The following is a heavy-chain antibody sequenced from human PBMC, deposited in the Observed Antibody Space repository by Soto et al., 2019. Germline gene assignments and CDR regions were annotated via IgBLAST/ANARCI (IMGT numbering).Heavy chain of an antibody. Sequence: SESLSLTCTVSGGSISSYYWSWIRQPPGKGLEWIGYIYYSGSTNYNPSLKSRVTISVDTAKNQFSLKLSSVTAADTGVYYCARDSGYSYGSFDYWGQGPLGTVPS. V-gene: IGHV4-59*01. D-gene: IGHD5-18*01. J-gene: IGHJ4*02. CDR2: IYYSGST. CDR1: GGSISSYY. CDR3: ARDSGYSYGSFDY.